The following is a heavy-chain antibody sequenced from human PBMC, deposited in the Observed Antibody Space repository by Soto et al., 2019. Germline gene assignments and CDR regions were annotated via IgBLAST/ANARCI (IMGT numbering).Heavy chain of an antibody. J-gene: IGHJ4*02. CDR1: GGSISSGGYS. D-gene: IGHD4-17*01. CDR2: IYHSGST. Sequence: SETLSLTCAVSGGSISSGGYSWSWIRQPPGKGLEWIGYIYHSGSTYYNPSLKSRVTISVDRSKNRFSLKLSSVTAADTAVYYCARGTTASPFDYWGQGTLVTVSS. V-gene: IGHV4-30-2*01. CDR3: ARGTTASPFDY.